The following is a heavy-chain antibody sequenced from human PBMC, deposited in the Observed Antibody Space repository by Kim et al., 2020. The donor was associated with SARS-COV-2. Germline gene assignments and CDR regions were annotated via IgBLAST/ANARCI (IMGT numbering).Heavy chain of an antibody. CDR2: ISGSGGNT. CDR3: RAKVSYNL. D-gene: IGHD3-10*01. J-gene: IGHJ4*02. CDR1: GFTFSSHA. V-gene: IGHV3-23*01. Sequence: GGSLRLSCAASGFTFSSHAMSWVRQAPGKGLEWLSSISGSGGNTYYADSVKGRFSISRDNSKNTLYLQMNNLRAEDTAVYYCRAKVSYNLWGQGTLVTVS.